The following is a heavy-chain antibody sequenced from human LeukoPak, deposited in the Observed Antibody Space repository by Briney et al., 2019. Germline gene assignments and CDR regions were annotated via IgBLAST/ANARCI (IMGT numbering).Heavy chain of an antibody. Sequence: PGGSLRLSCAASGFTFSSYAMHWVRQAPGKGLEWVSAISGSGGSTYYADSVKSRFTISRDNSKNTLYLQMNSLRAEDTAVYYCAKDRSMIVVVKVFDYWGQGTLVTVSS. V-gene: IGHV3-23*01. CDR3: AKDRSMIVVVKVFDY. J-gene: IGHJ4*02. CDR1: GFTFSSYA. CDR2: ISGSGGST. D-gene: IGHD3-22*01.